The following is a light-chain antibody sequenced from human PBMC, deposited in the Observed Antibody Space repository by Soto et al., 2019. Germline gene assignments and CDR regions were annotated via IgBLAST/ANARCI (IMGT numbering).Light chain of an antibody. J-gene: IGKJ5*01. CDR3: QQYNKWPLIT. Sequence: EIVLTQSPVTLSLSPGERATLSCRASQSVRTYLAWYQVKPGQAPRLLIYDASTRATGIPARFSGSGSGTEFTLTISGLQSEDFAIYYCQQYNKWPLITFGQGTRLEIK. CDR2: DAS. CDR1: QSVRTY. V-gene: IGKV3-15*01.